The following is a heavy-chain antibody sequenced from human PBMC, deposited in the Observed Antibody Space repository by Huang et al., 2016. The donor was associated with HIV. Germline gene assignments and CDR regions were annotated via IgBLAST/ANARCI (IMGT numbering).Heavy chain of an antibody. D-gene: IGHD2-15*01. CDR2: ICSGGGT. J-gene: IGHJ4*02. CDR3: ARDRHCSGGSCYSV. Sequence: QLVESGGGLIQPGGSLRLSCAASGCSVNNNYLRWIRQAPGTGLEFVSLICSGGGTSYADSVQGRFTISRDSSKNTLYLQMHRLRVEDTAVYYCARDRHCSGGSCYSVWGQGTLVTVSS. V-gene: IGHV3-53*01. CDR1: GCSVNNNY.